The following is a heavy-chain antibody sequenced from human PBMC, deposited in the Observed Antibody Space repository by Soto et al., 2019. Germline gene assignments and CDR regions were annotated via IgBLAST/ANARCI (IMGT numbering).Heavy chain of an antibody. CDR3: ARSETPAAAFDI. CDR2: ISYDGSNK. Sequence: SLRLSCAASGFTFSSYAMHWVRQAPGKGLEWVAVISYDGSNKYYADSVKGRFTISRDNSKNTLYLQMNSLRAEDTAVYYCARSETPAAAFDICGQGTMVTVSS. V-gene: IGHV3-30-3*01. CDR1: GFTFSSYA. J-gene: IGHJ3*02. D-gene: IGHD6-13*01.